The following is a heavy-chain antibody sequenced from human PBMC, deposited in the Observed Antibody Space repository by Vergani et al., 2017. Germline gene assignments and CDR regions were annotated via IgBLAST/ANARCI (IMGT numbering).Heavy chain of an antibody. Sequence: EVQLVESGGVVVQPGGSLRLSCAASGFTFDDYTMHWVRQAPGKGLEWVSLISWDGGSTYYADSVKGRFTVSRDNSKNSLYLQMNSLRTEDTALYYCAKAISGWREYYYYYYGMDVWGQGTTVTVSS. V-gene: IGHV3-43*01. CDR3: AKAISGWREYYYYYYGMDV. CDR2: ISWDGGST. CDR1: GFTFDDYT. D-gene: IGHD6-19*01. J-gene: IGHJ6*02.